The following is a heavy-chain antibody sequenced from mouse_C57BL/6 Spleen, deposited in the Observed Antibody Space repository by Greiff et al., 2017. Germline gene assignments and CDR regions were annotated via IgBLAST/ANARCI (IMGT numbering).Heavy chain of an antibody. D-gene: IGHD2-4*01. Sequence: QVQLQQPGAELVKPGASVKMSCKASGYTFTSYWITWVKQRPGQGLEWIGDIYPGSGSTNYNEKFKSKATLTVDTSSSTAYMQLSSLTSEDSAVYDCARGGIYDYDGAWFAYWGQGTLVTVSA. CDR3: ARGGIYDYDGAWFAY. CDR2: IYPGSGST. V-gene: IGHV1-55*01. J-gene: IGHJ3*01. CDR1: GYTFTSYW.